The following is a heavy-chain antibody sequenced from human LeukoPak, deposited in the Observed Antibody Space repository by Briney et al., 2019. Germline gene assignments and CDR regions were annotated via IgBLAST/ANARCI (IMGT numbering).Heavy chain of an antibody. CDR1: GFTFTTYS. Sequence: PGGSLRLSCAASGFTFTTYSMTWVRQAPGKGLEWVANIKQDGSEKNYVDSVKGRFTISRDNGKDSLYLQMNSLRAEDTAVYYGAREGHSGNYPRAWGQGTLVTVSS. D-gene: IGHD1-26*01. CDR3: AREGHSGNYPRA. CDR2: IKQDGSEK. J-gene: IGHJ5*02. V-gene: IGHV3-7*01.